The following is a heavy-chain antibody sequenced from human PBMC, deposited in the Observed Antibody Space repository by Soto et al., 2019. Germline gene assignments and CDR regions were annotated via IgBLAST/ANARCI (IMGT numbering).Heavy chain of an antibody. CDR3: ARGVYCSGGSCYSRKWHAFDI. J-gene: IGHJ3*02. CDR1: GFTFSDYY. V-gene: IGHV3-11*01. Sequence: KSGGSLRLSCAASGFTFSDYYMSWIRQAPGKGLEWVSYISSSGSTIYYADSVKGRFTISRDNAKNSLYLQMNSLRAEDTAVYYCARGVYCSGGSCYSRKWHAFDIWGQGTMVTVSS. CDR2: ISSSGSTI. D-gene: IGHD2-15*01.